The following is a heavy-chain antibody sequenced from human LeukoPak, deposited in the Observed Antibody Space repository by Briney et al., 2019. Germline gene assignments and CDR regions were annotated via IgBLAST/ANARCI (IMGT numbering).Heavy chain of an antibody. J-gene: IGHJ4*02. CDR2: IYHSGST. V-gene: IGHV4-4*02. Sequence: SGTLSLTCAVSGGSISSSNWWNWVRPPPGKGLEWIGKIYHSGSTNYNPSLKSRVTISVDKSQNQFSLKLSSVTAADTAVYYCAASSSAIGGPSYFDYWGQGTLVTVSS. D-gene: IGHD2-2*01. CDR3: AASSSAIGGPSYFDY. CDR1: GGSISSSNW.